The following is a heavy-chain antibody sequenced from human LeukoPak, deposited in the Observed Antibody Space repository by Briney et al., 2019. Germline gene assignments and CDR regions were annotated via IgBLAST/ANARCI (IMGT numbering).Heavy chain of an antibody. D-gene: IGHD5/OR15-5a*01. Sequence: PGESLKISCKGSGYSFTSYWIGWVRQMPGKGLEWIGIIYPGDSDARYSPSFQGQVTISADKSISTAYLQWSSLQASDTAMYYCARQVRGGYSVDAFDIWGQGTMVTVSS. CDR3: ARQVRGGYSVDAFDI. V-gene: IGHV5-51*01. CDR2: IYPGDSDA. J-gene: IGHJ3*02. CDR1: GYSFTSYW.